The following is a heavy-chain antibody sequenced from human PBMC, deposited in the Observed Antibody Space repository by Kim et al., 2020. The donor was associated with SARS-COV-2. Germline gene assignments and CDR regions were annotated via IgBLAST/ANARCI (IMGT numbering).Heavy chain of an antibody. Sequence: GGSLRLSCAASGFTFSSYGMHWVRQAPGKGLEWVAVISYDGSNKYYADSVKGRFTISRDNSKNTLYLQMNSLRAEDTAVYYCAKGVGATKGFDYWGQGTLVTVSS. CDR3: AKGVGATKGFDY. D-gene: IGHD1-26*01. V-gene: IGHV3-30*18. CDR2: ISYDGSNK. CDR1: GFTFSSYG. J-gene: IGHJ4*02.